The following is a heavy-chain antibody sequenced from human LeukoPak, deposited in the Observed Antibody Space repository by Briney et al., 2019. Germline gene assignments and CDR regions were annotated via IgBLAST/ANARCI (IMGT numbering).Heavy chain of an antibody. J-gene: IGHJ5*02. CDR1: GYSISSGYY. D-gene: IGHD6-13*01. CDR2: IYHDGNT. CDR3: AREYGSSHSFDP. Sequence: SETLSLTCTVSGYSISSGYYWGWIRQPPGKGLEWIGNIYHDGNTYYNPSLKSRVTISVDTSKNQFSLKLSSVTAADTAIYYCAREYGSSHSFDPWGQGTLVTVSS. V-gene: IGHV4-38-2*02.